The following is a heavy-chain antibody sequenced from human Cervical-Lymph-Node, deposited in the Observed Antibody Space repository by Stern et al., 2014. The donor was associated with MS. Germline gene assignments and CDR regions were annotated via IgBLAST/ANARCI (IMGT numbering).Heavy chain of an antibody. Sequence: MQLVESGAEIKKPGSSVKVSCKASGGTFDNYAISWVRQAPGQGLEWLGGIMPILVSVNYQPNFQGRLTIAADKSTSTAYMELNSLRSEDTAVYFCARGQPLFWGMDVWGQGTTVTVSS. CDR2: IMPILVSV. V-gene: IGHV1-69*06. CDR1: GGTFDNYA. J-gene: IGHJ6*02. CDR3: ARGQPLFWGMDV. D-gene: IGHD3-10*02.